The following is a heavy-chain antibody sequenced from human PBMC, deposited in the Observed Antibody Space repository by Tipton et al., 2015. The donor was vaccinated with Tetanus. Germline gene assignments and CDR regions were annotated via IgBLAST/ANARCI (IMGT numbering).Heavy chain of an antibody. J-gene: IGHJ4*02. D-gene: IGHD1-26*01. Sequence: SLRLSCATSGLFSKNAWMNWVRQAPGKGLEWVGRIKSKTDGGTTDYAARVKDRFSISRDDSKDTLFLQMNSLKTGGTAVYYCTTSGIVGSGYRVGFWGRGTLVLVSS. CDR2: IKSKTDGGTT. V-gene: IGHV3-15*07. CDR3: TTSGIVGSGYRVGF. CDR1: GLFSKNAW.